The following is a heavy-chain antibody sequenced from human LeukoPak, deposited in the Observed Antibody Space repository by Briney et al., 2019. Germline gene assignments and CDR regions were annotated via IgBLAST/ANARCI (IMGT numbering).Heavy chain of an antibody. Sequence: ASVKVSCKASGYTFTSYDINWVRQATGQGLEWVGWMNPNSGNTGYAQKFQGRVTMTRNTSISTAYMELSSLRSEDTAVYYCAVFFPTNYYDSSGFYGMDVWGQGTTVTVSS. D-gene: IGHD3-22*01. V-gene: IGHV1-8*01. CDR2: MNPNSGNT. J-gene: IGHJ6*02. CDR1: GYTFTSYD. CDR3: AVFFPTNYYDSSGFYGMDV.